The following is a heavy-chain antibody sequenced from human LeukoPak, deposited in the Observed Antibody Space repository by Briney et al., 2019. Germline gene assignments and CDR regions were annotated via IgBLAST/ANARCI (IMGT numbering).Heavy chain of an antibody. J-gene: IGHJ4*02. D-gene: IGHD5-18*01. V-gene: IGHV4-39*01. CDR2: IYYSGST. CDR1: GGSISSSSYY. CDR3: ASSQLWFDY. Sequence: SETLSLTCTVSGGSISSSSYYWGWIRQPPGKGLEWIGSIYYSGSTYYNPSLKSRVTISVDTSKNQFSLKLSSVTAADTAVCYCASSQLWFDYWGQGTLVTVSS.